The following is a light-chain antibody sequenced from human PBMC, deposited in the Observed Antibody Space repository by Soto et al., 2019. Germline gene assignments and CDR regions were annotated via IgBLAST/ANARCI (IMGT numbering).Light chain of an antibody. CDR2: GAS. CDR1: QSVSNN. Sequence: IVMTQSPATLPVSPGERVTLSCRASQSVSNNLAWYQQKPGQAPRLLIYGASTRATGIPARFSGSGSGTEFTLIISSLQSEDFAVYYCQHYYNWPLTFGGGTKVDIK. J-gene: IGKJ4*01. V-gene: IGKV3D-15*01. CDR3: QHYYNWPLT.